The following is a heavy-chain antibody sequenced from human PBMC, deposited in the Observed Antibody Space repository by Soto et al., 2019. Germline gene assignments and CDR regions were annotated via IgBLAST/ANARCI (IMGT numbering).Heavy chain of an antibody. CDR1: GFNFSRFW. CDR3: ARDLSSCSSARCYSFYYGVDV. D-gene: IGHD2-2*01. CDR2: INSDGSRT. V-gene: IGHV3-74*01. J-gene: IGHJ6*02. Sequence: GGSLRLSCTASGFNFSRFWTHWVRQVPGRGLVWVSHINSDGSRTSYADSVKGRFTISRDNAKNTLYLQMNSLRAEDTAVYYCARDLSSCSSARCYSFYYGVDVWGQGTTVTVSS.